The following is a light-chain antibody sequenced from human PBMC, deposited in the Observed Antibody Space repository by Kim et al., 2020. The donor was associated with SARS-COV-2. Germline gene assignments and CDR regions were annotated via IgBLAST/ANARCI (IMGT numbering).Light chain of an antibody. CDR3: QQRGNWPPALT. CDR2: DAA. CDR1: HNVDIS. Sequence: PGERATRSCRASHNVDISLAWYQQTPGRAPRLLIYDAAIRAAGIPDRFRASGSGTDFTLTIGSLAPEDFAVYYCQQRGNWPPALTFGGGTKVDIK. V-gene: IGKV3-11*01. J-gene: IGKJ4*01.